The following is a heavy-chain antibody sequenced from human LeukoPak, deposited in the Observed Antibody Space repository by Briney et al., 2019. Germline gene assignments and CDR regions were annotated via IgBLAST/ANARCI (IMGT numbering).Heavy chain of an antibody. CDR1: GFTFSSYG. J-gene: IGHJ1*01. CDR2: IKQDGSEK. CDR3: AGFLGSSWYPEYFQH. Sequence: GSLRLSCAASGFTFSSYGMHWVRQAPGKGLEWVANIKQDGSEKYYVDSVKGRFTISRDNAKNSLYLQMNSLRAEDTAVYYCAGFLGSSWYPEYFQHWGQGTLVTVSS. D-gene: IGHD6-13*01. V-gene: IGHV3-7*01.